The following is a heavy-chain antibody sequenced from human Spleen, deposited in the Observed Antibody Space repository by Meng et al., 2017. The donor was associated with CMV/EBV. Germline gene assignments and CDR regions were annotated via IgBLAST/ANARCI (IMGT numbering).Heavy chain of an antibody. V-gene: IGHV4-34*01. Sequence: SETLSLTCVVYGGTFSGTYWAWIRQPVGKGLEWIGEINQFGSTNYNPSLKSRVTISVDTSKNQFSLKLSSVTAADTAVYYCARDATAAYYYYYGMDVWGQGTTVTVSS. CDR2: INQFGST. D-gene: IGHD6-13*01. CDR1: GGTFSGTY. CDR3: ARDATAAYYYYYGMDV. J-gene: IGHJ6*02.